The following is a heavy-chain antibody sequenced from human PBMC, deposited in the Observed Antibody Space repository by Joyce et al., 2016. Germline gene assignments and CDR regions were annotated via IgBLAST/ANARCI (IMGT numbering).Heavy chain of an antibody. D-gene: IGHD4-23*01. V-gene: IGHV5-51*01. CDR3: ARQFRVHGGKGYFDL. CDR1: GYNFASYY. J-gene: IGHJ4*02. CDR2: IYPGDSDT. Sequence: EVRLEQSRAEMRKSGESLKISCEVSGYNFASYYIGWVRQMPGKGLEWMGVIYPGDSDTTCSPSFQGLVTISVDKSISTAYLQWSSLKASDSAMYYCARQFRVHGGKGYFDLWGQGTLVTVSS.